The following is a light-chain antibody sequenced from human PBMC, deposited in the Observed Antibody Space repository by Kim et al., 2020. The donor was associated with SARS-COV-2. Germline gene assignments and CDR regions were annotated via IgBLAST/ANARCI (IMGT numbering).Light chain of an antibody. CDR3: QQYSSYPFT. V-gene: IGKV1-5*03. CDR1: QSVSSS. Sequence: DIQMTQSPSPLSASVGDRVTITCRASQSVSSSLAWYQQKPGKAPKLLIYTASSLESGVPSRFSGSGSGTDFTLTITSLHPDDFATYYCQQYSSYPFTFGRGTKLEI. CDR2: TAS. J-gene: IGKJ2*01.